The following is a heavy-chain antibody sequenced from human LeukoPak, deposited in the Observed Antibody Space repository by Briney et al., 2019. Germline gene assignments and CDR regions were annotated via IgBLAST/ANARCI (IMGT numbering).Heavy chain of an antibody. Sequence: GASVKVSCKASGYTFTSYDINWVRQAPGQGLEWMGWINPNSGGTNYAQKFQGRVTMTRDTSISTAYMELSRLRSDDTAVYYCARDPPSDFWSGYRFDYWGQGTLVTVSS. CDR1: GYTFTSYD. J-gene: IGHJ4*02. CDR3: ARDPPSDFWSGYRFDY. D-gene: IGHD3-3*01. CDR2: INPNSGGT. V-gene: IGHV1-2*02.